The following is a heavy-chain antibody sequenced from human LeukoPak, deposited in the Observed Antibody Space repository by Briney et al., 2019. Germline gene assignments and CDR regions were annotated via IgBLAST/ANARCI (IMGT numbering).Heavy chain of an antibody. CDR1: GGSFSIYY. Sequence: KPSETLSLTCTVYGGSFSIYYWTWIRQPPGKGLEWIGEINHSGSTNYNPSLKSRVTISVDTSKNQFSLKLSSVTAADTAVYYCARVFVVFFWESVSSWFDPWGQGTLVTVSS. D-gene: IGHD3-10*01. CDR3: ARVFVVFFWESVSSWFDP. CDR2: INHSGST. J-gene: IGHJ5*02. V-gene: IGHV4-34*01.